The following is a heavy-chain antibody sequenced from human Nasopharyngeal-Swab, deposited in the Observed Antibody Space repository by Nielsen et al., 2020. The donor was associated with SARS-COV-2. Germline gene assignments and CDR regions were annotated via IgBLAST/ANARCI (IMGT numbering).Heavy chain of an antibody. CDR3: ARAATVSYAFDI. CDR2: INPSGGST. Sequence: ASVKVSCKASGYTFTNYYMHWVRQAPGRGLQWMGIINPSGGSTSYAQKFQGRVTMTRDTSTSTVYMELSSLRSEDTAVYYCARAATVSYAFDIWGQGTMVTVSS. CDR1: GYTFTNYY. D-gene: IGHD4-17*01. V-gene: IGHV1-46*01. J-gene: IGHJ3*02.